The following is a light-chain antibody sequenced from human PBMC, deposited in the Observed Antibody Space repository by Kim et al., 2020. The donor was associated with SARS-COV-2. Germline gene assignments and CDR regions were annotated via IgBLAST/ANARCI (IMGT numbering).Light chain of an antibody. V-gene: IGLV1-44*01. Sequence: GERVTSSRSRRTTNNGDNTVGCYQQLPGATPRLLIHNDNQRPSGVPDRFSASRSGTSASLAIRGLRSEDEAEYYCASWDDSLNGGVFGGGTQLTVL. J-gene: IGLJ3*02. CDR3: ASWDDSLNGGV. CDR1: TTNNGDNT. CDR2: NDN.